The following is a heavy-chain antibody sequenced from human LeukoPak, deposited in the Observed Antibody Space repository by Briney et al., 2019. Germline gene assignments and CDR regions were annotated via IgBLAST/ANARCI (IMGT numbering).Heavy chain of an antibody. Sequence: QPGGSLRLSCAASGFTFSSYGMHWVRQAPGKGLEWVAVIWYDGSNKYYADSVKGRFTISRDNSKNTLYLQMNSLRAEDTAVYYCAGGSTDYDYVWGSYPPNYYYYYGMDVWGQGTTVTVSS. J-gene: IGHJ6*02. CDR1: GFTFSSYG. CDR3: AGGSTDYDYVWGSYPPNYYYYYGMDV. CDR2: IWYDGSNK. V-gene: IGHV3-33*01. D-gene: IGHD3-16*01.